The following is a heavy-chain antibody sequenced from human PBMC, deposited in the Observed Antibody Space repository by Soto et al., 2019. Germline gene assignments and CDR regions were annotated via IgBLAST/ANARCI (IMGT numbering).Heavy chain of an antibody. V-gene: IGHV1-8*01. D-gene: IGHD4-17*01. Sequence: QVQLVQSGAEVQKPGASVKVSCKASGYTFTSYDINWVRQATGQGLEWMGWMNPNSGNTGYAQKFQGRVTMTRNTSISTAYMELSSLRSEDTAVYYCARAKTGGLRRYYYYYMDVWGKGTTVTVSS. CDR1: GYTFTSYD. CDR2: MNPNSGNT. CDR3: ARAKTGGLRRYYYYYMDV. J-gene: IGHJ6*03.